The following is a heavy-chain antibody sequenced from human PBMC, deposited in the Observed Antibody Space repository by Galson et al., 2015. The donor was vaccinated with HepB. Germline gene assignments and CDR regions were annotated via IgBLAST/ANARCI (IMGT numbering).Heavy chain of an antibody. V-gene: IGHV1-8*01. D-gene: IGHD4-17*01. J-gene: IGHJ4*02. Sequence: SVKVSCKASGGTFTSYDINWVRQATGQGLEWMGWMNPNSGNTGYAQKFQGRVTMTRNTSISTAYMELSSLRSEDTAVYYCARGSARLQTYGDFFDYWGQGTLVTVSS. CDR1: GGTFTSYD. CDR3: ARGSARLQTYGDFFDY. CDR2: MNPNSGNT.